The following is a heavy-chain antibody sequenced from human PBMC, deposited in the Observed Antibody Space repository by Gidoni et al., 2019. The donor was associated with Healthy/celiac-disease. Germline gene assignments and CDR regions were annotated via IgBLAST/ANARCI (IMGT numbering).Heavy chain of an antibody. Sequence: QVQLVQSGAEVKKPGSSVKVSCKASGGTFSSYTISWVRQAPGQGLEWMGRIIPILGIANYAQKFQGRVTITADKSTSTAYMELSSLRSEDTAVYYCARGHYYGSGSYPDWGQGTLVTVSS. CDR3: ARGHYYGSGSYPD. V-gene: IGHV1-69*02. D-gene: IGHD3-10*01. J-gene: IGHJ4*02. CDR1: GGTFSSYT. CDR2: IIPILGIA.